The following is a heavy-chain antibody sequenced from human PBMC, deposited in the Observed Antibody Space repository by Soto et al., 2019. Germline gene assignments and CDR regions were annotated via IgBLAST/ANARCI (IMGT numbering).Heavy chain of an antibody. CDR2: IYYSGST. CDR3: ARVSTMVRGVIITYDAFDI. Sequence: TCTVSGGSIRSYYWSWIRQPPGKGLEWIGYIYYSGSTNYNPSLKSRVTISVDTSKNQFSLKLSSVTAADTAVCYCARVSTMVRGVIITYDAFDIWGQGTMVTVSS. D-gene: IGHD3-10*01. V-gene: IGHV4-59*01. CDR1: GGSIRSYY. J-gene: IGHJ3*02.